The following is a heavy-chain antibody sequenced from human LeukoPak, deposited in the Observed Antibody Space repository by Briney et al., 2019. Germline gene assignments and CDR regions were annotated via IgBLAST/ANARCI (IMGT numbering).Heavy chain of an antibody. V-gene: IGHV4-61*02. CDR3: ARGPVWWLGPRWFDY. Sequence: PSETLSLTCTVSGGSISSGSYYWSWIRQPAGKGLEWIGRIYTSGSTNYNPSLKSRVTISVDTSKNQFSLKLSSVTAADTAVYYCARGPVWWLGPRWFDYWGQGTLVTVSS. CDR1: GGSISSGSYY. J-gene: IGHJ4*02. D-gene: IGHD5-12*01. CDR2: IYTSGST.